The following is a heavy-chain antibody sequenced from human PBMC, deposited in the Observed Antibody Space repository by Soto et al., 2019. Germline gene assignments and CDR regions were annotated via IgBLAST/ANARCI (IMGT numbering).Heavy chain of an antibody. D-gene: IGHD6-19*01. J-gene: IGHJ4*02. CDR2: INAGNGNT. Sequence: ASVKVSCKASGYTFTSYAMHWVRQAPGQRLEWMGWINAGNGNTKYSQKFQGRVTITRDTSASTAYMELNSLRAEDTAVFYCARDLTAHRAVAGPFAYWGQGTLVTVSS. V-gene: IGHV1-3*01. CDR1: GYTFTSYA. CDR3: ARDLTAHRAVAGPFAY.